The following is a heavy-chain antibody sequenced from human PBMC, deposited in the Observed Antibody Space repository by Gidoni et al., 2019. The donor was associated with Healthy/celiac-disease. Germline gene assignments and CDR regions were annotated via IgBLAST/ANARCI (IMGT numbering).Heavy chain of an antibody. CDR2: IYTSGST. J-gene: IGHJ6*02. D-gene: IGHD6-19*01. Sequence: GGSISSYYWSWIRQPAGKGLEWIGRIYTSGSTNYNPSLKSRVTMSVDTSKNQFSLKLSSVTAADTAVYYCARGMADAYYYYGMDVWGQGTTVTVSS. CDR3: ARGMADAYYYYGMDV. CDR1: GGSISSYY. V-gene: IGHV4-4*07.